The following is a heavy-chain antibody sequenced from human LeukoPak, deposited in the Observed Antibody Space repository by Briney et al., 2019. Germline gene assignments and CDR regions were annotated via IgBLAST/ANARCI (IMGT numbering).Heavy chain of an antibody. CDR1: GYTFTGYY. CDR2: INPNNGAT. CDR3: ARASTPSCSGTTCFLDY. Sequence: ASVKVSCKASGYTFTGYYMHWVRQAPGQGLEWMRWINPNNGATNYAQNFQGRVTLTRDTSISTAYMELRGLRSDDTAVYYCARASTPSCSGTTCFLDYWGQGTLVTVSS. D-gene: IGHD2-15*01. J-gene: IGHJ4*02. V-gene: IGHV1-2*02.